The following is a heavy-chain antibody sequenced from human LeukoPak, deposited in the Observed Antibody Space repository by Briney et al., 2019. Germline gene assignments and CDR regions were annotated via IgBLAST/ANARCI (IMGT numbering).Heavy chain of an antibody. CDR3: ARSDGGYQKIVGCAFDI. V-gene: IGHV4-34*01. J-gene: IGHJ3*02. CDR1: GGSFSGYY. D-gene: IGHD4-17*01. Sequence: SETLSLTCAVYGGSFSGYYWSWIRQPPGKGLEWIGEINHSGSTNYNPSLKSRVTISVDTSKNQFSLKLSSVTAADTAVYYCARSDGGYQKIVGCAFDIWGQGTMVTVSS. CDR2: INHSGST.